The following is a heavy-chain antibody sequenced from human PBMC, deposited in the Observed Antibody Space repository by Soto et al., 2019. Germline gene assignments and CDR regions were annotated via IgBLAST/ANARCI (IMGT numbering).Heavy chain of an antibody. J-gene: IGHJ4*02. CDR3: AKQGSNSGWYSRPVEY. V-gene: IGHV3-23*01. CDR2: ISGGAGGT. D-gene: IGHD6-19*01. CDR1: GFVFGSYA. Sequence: EVQLLESGGGLVQPGGSLRLSCAASGFVFGSYAMSWVRQAPGKGLEWVSTISGGAGGTYYADSVKGRFTISRDNSKKTAYLQMNSLRAEATAVYYCAKQGSNSGWYSRPVEYWGQGTLVTVSS.